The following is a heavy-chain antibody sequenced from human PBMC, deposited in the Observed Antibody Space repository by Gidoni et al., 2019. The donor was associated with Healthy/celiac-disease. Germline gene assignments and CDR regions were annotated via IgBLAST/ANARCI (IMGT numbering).Heavy chain of an antibody. CDR2: ISSSSSTI. CDR3: ARGGPYDYVWGSYRLNWYYFDY. Sequence: EVQLVESGGGLVQPGGSLRLSCAASGFTFSSYSMNWVRQAPGKGLEWVSYISSSSSTIYYADSVKGRFTISRDNAKNSLYLQMNSLRAEDTAVYYCARGGPYDYVWGSYRLNWYYFDYWGQGTLVTVSS. D-gene: IGHD3-16*02. CDR1: GFTFSSYS. V-gene: IGHV3-48*01. J-gene: IGHJ4*02.